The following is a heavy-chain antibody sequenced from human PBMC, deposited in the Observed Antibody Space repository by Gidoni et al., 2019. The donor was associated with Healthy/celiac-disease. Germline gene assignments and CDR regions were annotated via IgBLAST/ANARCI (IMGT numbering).Heavy chain of an antibody. CDR2: IWYDGSNK. CDR1: GFTFRSYG. CDR3: ARGIAAAVSWGNNPDY. V-gene: IGHV3-33*01. J-gene: IGHJ4*02. D-gene: IGHD6-13*01. Sequence: QVQLVESGVGVVQPGRSLSLSCAPSGFTFRSYGMHWVRQAPGKGLEWVAVIWYDGSNKYYADSVKGRFTISRDNSKNTLYLQMNSLRAEDTAVYYCARGIAAAVSWGNNPDYWGQGTLVTVSS.